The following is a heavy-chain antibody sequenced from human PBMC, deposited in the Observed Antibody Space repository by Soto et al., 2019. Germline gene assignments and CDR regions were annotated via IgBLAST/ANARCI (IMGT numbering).Heavy chain of an antibody. CDR2: ISAYNGNT. V-gene: IGHV1-18*01. D-gene: IGHD4-17*01. J-gene: IGHJ4*02. CDR1: GYTFTSYG. CDR3: ARESMHDYGDYFDY. Sequence: GASVKVSCKASGYTFTSYGISWVRPAPGQGLEWMGWISAYNGNTNYAQKLQGRVTMTTDTSTSTAYMELRSLRSDDTAVYYCARESMHDYGDYFDYWGQGTLVTVSS.